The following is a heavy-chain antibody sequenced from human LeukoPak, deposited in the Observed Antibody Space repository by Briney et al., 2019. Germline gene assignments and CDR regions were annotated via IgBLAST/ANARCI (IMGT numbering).Heavy chain of an antibody. CDR1: GYTFTGYY. CDR2: INPNSGGT. V-gene: IGHV1-2*02. Sequence: ASVKVSCKASGYTFTGYYMHWVRQAPGQGLEWMGWINPNSGGTNYAQKFQGRVTMTRDTSISTAYMELSRLRSDDTAVYYCARAPNPVLLWFGDAFDIWGQGTMVAVSS. CDR3: ARAPNPVLLWFGDAFDI. J-gene: IGHJ3*02. D-gene: IGHD3-10*01.